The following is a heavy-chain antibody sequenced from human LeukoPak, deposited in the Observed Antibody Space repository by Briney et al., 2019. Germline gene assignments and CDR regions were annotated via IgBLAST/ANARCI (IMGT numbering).Heavy chain of an antibody. Sequence: GGSLRLSCVASGCTFSKFWMHWVRQVPGQGLVWVSRITPDGAATSYADSVKGRFTVSRDNAKSTLYLQMNSLSAEDTAVYYCAKDFEMLETPGDGFEYWGQGALVTVSS. V-gene: IGHV3-74*01. J-gene: IGHJ4*02. CDR1: GCTFSKFW. CDR2: ITPDGAAT. CDR3: AKDFEMLETPGDGFEY. D-gene: IGHD3-16*01.